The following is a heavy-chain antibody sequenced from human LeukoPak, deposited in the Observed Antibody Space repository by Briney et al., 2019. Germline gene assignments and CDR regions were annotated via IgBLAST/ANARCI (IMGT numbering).Heavy chain of an antibody. V-gene: IGHV1-8*01. CDR3: ARVELGSSWYEGYYMDV. J-gene: IGHJ6*03. CDR2: MNPNSGNT. D-gene: IGHD6-13*01. CDR1: GYTFTSYD. Sequence: GASVKVSCKASGYTFTSYDINWVRQATGQGLEWMGWMNPNSGNTGYAQKFQGRVTMTRNTSISTAYMELSSLRSEDTAVYYCARVELGSSWYEGYYMDVWGKGTTVTISS.